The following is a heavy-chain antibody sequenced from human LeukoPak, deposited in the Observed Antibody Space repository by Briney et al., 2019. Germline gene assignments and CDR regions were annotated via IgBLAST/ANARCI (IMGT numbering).Heavy chain of an antibody. D-gene: IGHD3-16*01. CDR1: GGSFSGYY. Sequence: PSETLSLTCAVYGGSFSGYYWSWIRQPPGKGLEWIGEINHSGSTNYNPSLKSRVTISVDTSKNQFSLKLSSVTVADTAVYYCARLMRPFDYWGQGTLVTVSS. CDR3: ARLMRPFDY. CDR2: INHSGST. J-gene: IGHJ4*02. V-gene: IGHV4-34*01.